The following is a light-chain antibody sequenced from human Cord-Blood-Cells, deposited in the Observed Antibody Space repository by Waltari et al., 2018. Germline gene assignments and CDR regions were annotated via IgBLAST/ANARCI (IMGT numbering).Light chain of an antibody. J-gene: IGLJ3*02. CDR2: DDS. CDR1: NIVSKS. V-gene: IGLV3-21*03. CDR3: QVWDSSSDHWV. Sequence: SYVLTQPPSVSVAPGKTARITRGGTNIVSKSVNWYQQKPGQAPVLVVYDDSDRPSGIPERFSGSNSGNTATLTISRVEAGDEADYYCQVWDSSSDHWVFGGGTKLTVL.